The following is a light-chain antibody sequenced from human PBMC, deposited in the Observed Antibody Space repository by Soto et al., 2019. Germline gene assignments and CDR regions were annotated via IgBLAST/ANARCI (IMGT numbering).Light chain of an antibody. V-gene: IGKV1-39*01. Sequence: DSQETVSRSALSPSVGKGVTSICRASQTIYNYLNWYQQKPGKAPKLLIYAASTLQSGVPSRFSGSGSGTDFTLTIRCLQSEDFATYYCQQYYSFPPTFGQGTKVDIK. CDR1: QTIYNY. J-gene: IGKJ1*01. CDR3: QQYYSFPPT. CDR2: AAS.